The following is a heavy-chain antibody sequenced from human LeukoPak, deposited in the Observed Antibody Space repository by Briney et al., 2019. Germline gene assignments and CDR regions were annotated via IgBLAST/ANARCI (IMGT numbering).Heavy chain of an antibody. D-gene: IGHD3-22*01. V-gene: IGHV1-69*04. CDR2: IIPILGIA. J-gene: IGHJ4*02. CDR3: ASSNYYDSSGYYYWRVYFDY. Sequence: ASVKVSCKASGGTLSSYAISWVRQAPGQGLEWMGRIIPILGIANYAQKFQGRVTITADKSTSTAYMELSSLRSEDTAVYYCASSNYYDSSGYYYWRVYFDYWGQGTLVTVSS. CDR1: GGTLSSYA.